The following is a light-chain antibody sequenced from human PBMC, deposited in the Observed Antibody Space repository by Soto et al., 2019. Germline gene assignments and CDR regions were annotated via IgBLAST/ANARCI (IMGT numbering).Light chain of an antibody. CDR2: GAS. V-gene: IGKV3-20*01. J-gene: IGKJ1*01. CDR3: QQYGSSPAT. CDR1: ESVRSSY. Sequence: EIVLKQSPGTLSLSPGERATLSCRASESVRSSYLAWYQQKPGQAPRLLIYGASTRATGIPDRFTGSGSGTDFTLSVSRLEPEDFAVYFCQQYGSSPATFGQGTKVDIK.